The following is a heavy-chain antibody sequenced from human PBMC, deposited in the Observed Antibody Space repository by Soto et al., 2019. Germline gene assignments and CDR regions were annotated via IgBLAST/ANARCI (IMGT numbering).Heavy chain of an antibody. D-gene: IGHD1-26*01. Sequence: PGGSLRLSCAASGFSISNYGMNWVRRAPGMGLEWVSHIDSSGDITNNADSVKGRFTVSRDNSKNRLYLHMNNLRAEDTAIYYCARSFGSPPPPYYFDFDYWGQGALVTVSS. CDR1: GFSISNYG. CDR3: ARSFGSPPPPYYFDFDY. J-gene: IGHJ4*02. CDR2: IDSSGDIT. V-gene: IGHV3-23*01.